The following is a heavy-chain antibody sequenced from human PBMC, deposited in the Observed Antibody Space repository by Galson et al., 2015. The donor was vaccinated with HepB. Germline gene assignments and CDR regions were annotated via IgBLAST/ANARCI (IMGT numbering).Heavy chain of an antibody. J-gene: IGHJ3*01. CDR1: GFTFSSYA. D-gene: IGHD6-13*01. V-gene: IGHV3-30-3*01. Sequence: SLRLSCAASGFTFSSYAMHWVRQAPGKGLEWVAVISYDGSNKYYADSVKGRFTISRDNSKNTLYLQMNSLRVEDTAVYYCAREGDYSSSWYGDWGQGTMVTVSS. CDR2: ISYDGSNK. CDR3: AREGDYSSSWYGD.